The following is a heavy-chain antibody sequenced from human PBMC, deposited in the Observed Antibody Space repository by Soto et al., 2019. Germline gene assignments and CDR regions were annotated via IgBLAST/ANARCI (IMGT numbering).Heavy chain of an antibody. J-gene: IGHJ6*02. CDR2: ISYDGSNK. CDR3: AKDNRDYYGSGSLAGYYGMDV. V-gene: IGHV3-30*18. D-gene: IGHD3-10*01. Sequence: GGSLRLSCAASGFTFSSYGMHWVRQAPGKGLEWVAVISYDGSNKYYADSVKGRFTISRDNSKNTLYLQMNSLRAEDTAVYYCAKDNRDYYGSGSLAGYYGMDVWGQGTTVTVSS. CDR1: GFTFSSYG.